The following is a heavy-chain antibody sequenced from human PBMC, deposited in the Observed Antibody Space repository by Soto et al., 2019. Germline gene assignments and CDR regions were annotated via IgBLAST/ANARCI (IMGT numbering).Heavy chain of an antibody. V-gene: IGHV4-34*01. D-gene: IGHD1-7*01. Sequence: SETLSLTCAVYGESFSGFYWTWIRQPPGKGLEWIGEVDHSGSTNYNAALKSRLTISADTSKNQFSLKLRSVTAADTAVYYCARAAIEGHQSVGLPGSSLTLDYWGRGILVTVAS. J-gene: IGHJ4*02. CDR1: GESFSGFY. CDR2: VDHSGST. CDR3: ARAAIEGHQSVGLPGSSLTLDY.